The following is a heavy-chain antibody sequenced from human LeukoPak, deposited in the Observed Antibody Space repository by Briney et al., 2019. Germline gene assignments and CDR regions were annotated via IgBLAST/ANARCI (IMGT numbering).Heavy chain of an antibody. Sequence: SVKVSCKASGGTFSSYAISWVRQAPGQGLEWMGGIIPIFGTANYAQKFQGRVTITADESTSTAYMELSSLRFEDTAVYYCARDSTSRITIFGVALSLDYWGQGTLVTVSS. CDR3: ARDSTSRITIFGVALSLDY. J-gene: IGHJ4*02. D-gene: IGHD3-3*01. V-gene: IGHV1-69*13. CDR2: IIPIFGTA. CDR1: GGTFSSYA.